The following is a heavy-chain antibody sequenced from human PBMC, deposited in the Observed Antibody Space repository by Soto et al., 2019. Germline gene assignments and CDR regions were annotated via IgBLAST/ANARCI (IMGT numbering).Heavy chain of an antibody. CDR1: GRSISGSTYH. J-gene: IGHJ1*01. Sequence: QLQLQEAGPGQVNPSETLSLTCNVSGRSISGSTYHWGWIRQPPGKGLVWIGSIYYNGDSYYNPSLRSRVALSVDTSKNQFTLRLNSVTVAATAVYFCFGLWGYSSPWWGQGTLVTVSS. CDR2: IYYNGDS. V-gene: IGHV4-39*01. CDR3: FGLWGYSSPW. D-gene: IGHD3-22*01.